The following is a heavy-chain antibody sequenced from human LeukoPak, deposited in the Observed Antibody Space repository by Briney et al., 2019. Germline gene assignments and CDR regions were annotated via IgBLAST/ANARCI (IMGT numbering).Heavy chain of an antibody. V-gene: IGHV3-74*01. CDR1: GFTFSGYW. Sequence: GGSLRLSCAASGFTFSGYWMHWVRQVPGKGLVWVSHINTAGSSANYADFVKGRFTISRDNTNNTLYLQMNSLRAEDTAVYYCASSDIVTTIGAFDIWGQGTVVTVSS. CDR3: ASSDIVTTIGAFDI. J-gene: IGHJ3*02. D-gene: IGHD5-12*01. CDR2: INTAGSSA.